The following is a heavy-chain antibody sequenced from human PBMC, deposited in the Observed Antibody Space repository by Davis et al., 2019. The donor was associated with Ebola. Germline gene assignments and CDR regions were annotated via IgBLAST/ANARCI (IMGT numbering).Heavy chain of an antibody. J-gene: IGHJ4*02. D-gene: IGHD4-23*01. CDR3: ASWDYGGNYRSYFEY. Sequence: ASVKVSCKASGYTFTGYYMHWVRQAPGQGLEWMGWINPNSGGTNYAQKFQGRVTMTRDTSISTAYMELSRLRSEDTAVYYCASWDYGGNYRSYFEYWGQGTLVTVSS. CDR2: INPNSGGT. CDR1: GYTFTGYY. V-gene: IGHV1-2*02.